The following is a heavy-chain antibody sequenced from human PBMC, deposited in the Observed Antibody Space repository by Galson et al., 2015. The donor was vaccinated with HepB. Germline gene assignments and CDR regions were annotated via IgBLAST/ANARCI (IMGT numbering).Heavy chain of an antibody. V-gene: IGHV3-74*01. CDR3: ARDLPRVGP. D-gene: IGHD1-26*01. J-gene: IGHJ5*02. CDR1: GFTFRNYW. CDR2: INIDGSET. Sequence: SLRLSCAVSGFTFRNYWMHWARQAPGKGLEWVSHINIDGSETDYADSVRGRFTISRDNAKSILYLQMNSLRADDTAVYYCARDLPRVGPWGQGALVTVSS.